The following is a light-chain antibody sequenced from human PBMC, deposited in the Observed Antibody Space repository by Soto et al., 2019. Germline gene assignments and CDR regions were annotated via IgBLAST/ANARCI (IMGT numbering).Light chain of an antibody. CDR1: QTIGSW. J-gene: IGKJ1*01. V-gene: IGKV1-5*01. CDR3: QQYNSYSGM. CDR2: DAS. Sequence: DIQMTQSPSTLSASVGDRVTVTCRASQTIGSWLAWYQQKPGRAPKLLIFDASSLESGVPSRFSGNGSGTEFTLTISGLQPDDFASYYCQQYNSYSGMFGQGT.